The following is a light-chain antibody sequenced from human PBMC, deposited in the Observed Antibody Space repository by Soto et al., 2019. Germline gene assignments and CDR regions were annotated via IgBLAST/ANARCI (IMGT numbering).Light chain of an antibody. CDR2: KVS. V-gene: IGKV2-30*01. CDR1: HSPVYSDGNTY. CDR3: MQGTHWPIT. Sequence: VLAQSALSLSVTLGQPASISCRPSHSPVYSDGNTYLNWFHQRPGRSPRRLIYKVSNRDSGVPARFSGSGSGTDFALKISRVEAEDVGVYYCMQGTHWPITFGQGRRLEIK. J-gene: IGKJ5*01.